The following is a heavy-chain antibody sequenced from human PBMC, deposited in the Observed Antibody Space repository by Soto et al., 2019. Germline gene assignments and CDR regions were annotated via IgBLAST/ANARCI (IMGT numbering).Heavy chain of an antibody. D-gene: IGHD6-13*01. CDR1: GFTFSSYA. V-gene: IGHV3-30-3*01. J-gene: IGHJ6*01. CDR3: ARVRYSSSWYYYGMDV. Sequence: QVQLVESGGGVVQPGRSLRLSCAASGFTFSSYAMHWVRQAPGKGLEWVAVISYDGSNKYYADSVKGRFTISRDNSKNTLYLQMNSLRAEDTAVYYCARVRYSSSWYYYGMDVW. CDR2: ISYDGSNK.